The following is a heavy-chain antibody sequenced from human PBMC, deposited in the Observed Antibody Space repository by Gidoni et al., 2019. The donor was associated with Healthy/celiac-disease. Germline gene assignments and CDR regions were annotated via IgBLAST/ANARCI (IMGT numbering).Heavy chain of an antibody. CDR3: AREDHCSSTSCYEGGNYYYMDV. CDR2: IYSSGST. CDR1: GGSISSGGYY. V-gene: IGHV4-31*03. D-gene: IGHD2-2*01. J-gene: IGHJ6*03. Sequence: QVQLQESGPGLVKPSQTLSLTCTVSGGSISSGGYYWSWIRQHPGKGLEWIGYIYSSGSTYYNPSLKSRVTISVDTSKNQFSLKLSSVTAADTAVYYCAREDHCSSTSCYEGGNYYYMDVWGKGTTVTVSS.